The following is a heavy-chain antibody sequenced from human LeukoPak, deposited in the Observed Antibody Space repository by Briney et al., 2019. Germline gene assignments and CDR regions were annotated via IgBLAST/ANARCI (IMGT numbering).Heavy chain of an antibody. V-gene: IGHV1-69*13. Sequence: SVKVSCKASGGTFISYAISWVRQAPGQGLEWMGGIIPIFGTANYAQKFQGRVTITADESTSTAYMELSSLRSEDTAVYYCARGITMVREGFDYWGQGTLVTVSS. CDR3: ARGITMVREGFDY. CDR2: IIPIFGTA. D-gene: IGHD3-10*01. CDR1: GGTFISYA. J-gene: IGHJ4*02.